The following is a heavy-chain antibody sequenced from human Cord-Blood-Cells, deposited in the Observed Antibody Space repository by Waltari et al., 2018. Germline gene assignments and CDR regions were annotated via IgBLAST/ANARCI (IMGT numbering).Heavy chain of an antibody. CDR2: INHSGST. CDR1: GGSFSGYY. D-gene: IGHD5-18*01. Sequence: QVQLQQCGAGLLKPSETLSLTCAVYGGSFSGYYWSWIRQPPGKGLEWIGEINHSGSTNYNPSLKSRVTISVDTSKNQFSLKLSSVTAADTAVYYCARLFLDTAMVTDYYYGMDVWGQGTTVTVSS. J-gene: IGHJ6*02. V-gene: IGHV4-34*01. CDR3: ARLFLDTAMVTDYYYGMDV.